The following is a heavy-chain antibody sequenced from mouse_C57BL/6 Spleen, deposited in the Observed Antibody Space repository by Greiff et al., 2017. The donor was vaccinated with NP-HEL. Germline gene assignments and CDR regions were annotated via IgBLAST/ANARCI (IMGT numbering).Heavy chain of an antibody. Sequence: LEESGPELVKPGASVKISCKASGYAFSSSWMNWVKQRPGKGLEWIGRIYPGDGDTNYNGKFKGKATLTADKSSSTAYMQLSSLTSEDSAVYFCARSGYYYGSSYGFDYWGQGTTLTVSS. CDR1: GYAFSSSW. J-gene: IGHJ2*01. CDR2: IYPGDGDT. V-gene: IGHV1-82*01. CDR3: ARSGYYYGSSYGFDY. D-gene: IGHD1-1*01.